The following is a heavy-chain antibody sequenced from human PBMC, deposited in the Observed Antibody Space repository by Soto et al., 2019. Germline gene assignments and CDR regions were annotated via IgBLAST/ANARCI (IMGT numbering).Heavy chain of an antibody. D-gene: IGHD3-10*01. J-gene: IGHJ6*02. CDR1: GFTFSSYG. V-gene: IGHV3-33*01. Sequence: GGSLRLSCAASGFTFSSYGMHWVRQAPGKGLEWVAVIWYDGSNKYYADSVKGRFTISRDNSKNTLYLQMNSLRAEDTAVYYCARVYGSGTNYYYYGMDGWGQGTTVTVSS. CDR3: ARVYGSGTNYYYYGMDG. CDR2: IWYDGSNK.